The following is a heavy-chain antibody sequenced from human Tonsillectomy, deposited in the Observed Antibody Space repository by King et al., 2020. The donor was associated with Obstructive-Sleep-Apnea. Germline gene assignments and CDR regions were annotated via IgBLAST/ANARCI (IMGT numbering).Heavy chain of an antibody. CDR3: ATSIVTTVGGVFDI. D-gene: IGHD5-12*01. Sequence: VQLVESGAEVKKPGESLKISCKTSGYTFTKYWIGWVRQVPGKGLEWMGMIYPGDSDTRYGPSLQGQVNISDDKSISTTFVQWSSLKASDTAMYYCATSIVTTVGGVFDIWGQGTMVTVSS. CDR1: GYTFTKYW. CDR2: IYPGDSDT. V-gene: IGHV5-51*01. J-gene: IGHJ3*02.